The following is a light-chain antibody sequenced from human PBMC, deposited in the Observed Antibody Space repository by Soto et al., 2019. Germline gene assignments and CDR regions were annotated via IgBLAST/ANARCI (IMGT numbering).Light chain of an antibody. CDR3: CSYAASDTVL. J-gene: IGLJ3*02. Sequence: QSVLTQPRSVSGSPGQSVTISCTGTSRDVGFYNFVSWYQQHPGQAPKLLIHDVTKRPSGVPDRFSGAKSGSTASLTISGLQAEDEADYYCCSYAASDTVLFGGGTQLTVL. CDR2: DVT. V-gene: IGLV2-11*01. CDR1: SRDVGFYNF.